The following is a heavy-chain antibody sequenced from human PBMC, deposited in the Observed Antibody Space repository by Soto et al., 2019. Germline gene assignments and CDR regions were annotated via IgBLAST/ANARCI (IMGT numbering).Heavy chain of an antibody. CDR2: INAGNGNT. CDR3: ARGYGGPIGWFDP. D-gene: IGHD3-16*01. CDR1: GYTFTSYA. J-gene: IGHJ5*02. Sequence: QVQLVQSGAAVKKPGASVKVSCQASGYTFTSYAMHWVRQAPGQRLEWMGWINAGNGNTKYSQKFQGRVTITRATSASTAYMELSSLRSEDTAVYYCARGYGGPIGWFDPWGQGTLVTVSS. V-gene: IGHV1-3*01.